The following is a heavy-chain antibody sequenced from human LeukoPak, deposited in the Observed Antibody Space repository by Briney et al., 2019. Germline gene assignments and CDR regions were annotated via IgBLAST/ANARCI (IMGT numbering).Heavy chain of an antibody. Sequence: SETLSLTCTVSGGSISSYYWSWIRHPPRKGLEWLGYIYYSGSTNYNPSLKSRVTISVDTSKNQFSLKLSSVTAADTAVYYCAKARCSGGSCSLGGWYFDYWGQGTLVTVSS. CDR3: AKARCSGGSCSLGGWYFDY. CDR1: GGSISSYY. V-gene: IGHV4-59*01. J-gene: IGHJ4*02. CDR2: IYYSGST. D-gene: IGHD2-15*01.